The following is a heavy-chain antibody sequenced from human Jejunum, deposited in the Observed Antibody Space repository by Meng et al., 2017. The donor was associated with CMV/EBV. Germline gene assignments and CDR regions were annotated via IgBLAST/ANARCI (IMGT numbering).Heavy chain of an antibody. Sequence: CSVSCDSISTYFWTWIRQVPGKGLEWIGYVHGSRGTNYNPSFKSRVTISADTSKNQVSLRLTSVTAADTAVFYCARGRWTGGWFDPWGQGILVTVSS. J-gene: IGHJ5*02. CDR2: VHGSRGT. D-gene: IGHD3/OR15-3a*01. CDR3: ARGRWTGGWFDP. V-gene: IGHV4-59*12. CDR1: CDSISTYF.